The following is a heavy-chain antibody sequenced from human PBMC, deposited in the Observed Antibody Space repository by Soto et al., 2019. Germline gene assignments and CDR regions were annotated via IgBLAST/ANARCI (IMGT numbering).Heavy chain of an antibody. CDR1: GFTFDDYA. CDR3: AKGSITGTTYYFDY. D-gene: IGHD1-20*01. CDR2: ISWNSGSI. V-gene: IGHV3-9*01. Sequence: VQLVESGGGLVQPGRSLRLSCAASGFTFDDYAMHWVRQAPGKGLEWVSGISWNSGSIGYADSVKGRFTISRDNAKNSLYLQMNSLRAEDTALYYCAKGSITGTTYYFDYWGQGTLVTVSS. J-gene: IGHJ4*02.